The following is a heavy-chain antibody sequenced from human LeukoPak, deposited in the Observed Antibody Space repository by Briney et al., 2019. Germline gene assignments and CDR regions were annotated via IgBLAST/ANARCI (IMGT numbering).Heavy chain of an antibody. CDR1: GFTVSSNY. J-gene: IGHJ4*02. CDR2: ISGSGGST. D-gene: IGHD3-3*01. Sequence: GGSLRLSCAASGFTVSSNYMSWVRQAPGKGLEWVSAISGSGGSTYYADSVKGRFTISRDNSKNTLYLQMNSLRAEDTAVYYCAKVGYYDFWSGPYYFDYWGQGTLVTVSS. CDR3: AKVGYYDFWSGPYYFDY. V-gene: IGHV3-23*01.